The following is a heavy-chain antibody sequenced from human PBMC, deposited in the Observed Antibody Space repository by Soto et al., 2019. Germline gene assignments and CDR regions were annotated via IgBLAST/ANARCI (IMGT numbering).Heavy chain of an antibody. J-gene: IGHJ6*02. CDR3: AKVLRRLFYGMDV. V-gene: IGHV3-23*01. CDR1: GFTFSSYA. CDR2: ISGSGGST. D-gene: IGHD3-22*01. Sequence: GGSLRLSCAASGFTFSSYAMSWVRQAPGKGLEWFSAISGSGGSTYYADSVKGRFTISRDNSKNTLYLQMNSLRAEDTAVYYCAKVLRRLFYGMDVWGQGTTVTVSS.